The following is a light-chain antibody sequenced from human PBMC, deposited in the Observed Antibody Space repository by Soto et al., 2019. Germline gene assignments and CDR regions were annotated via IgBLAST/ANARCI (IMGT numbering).Light chain of an antibody. CDR1: SSNIGTGYD. Sequence: QSALTQPPSVSGAPGQRVTISCTGSSSNIGTGYDVHWYQQLPGTAPKVLIYGNTNRPSGVPDRFSGSKSGTSASLAITGLQAEDEADYYCQSYDNSLSTYVFGTGTKVTVL. V-gene: IGLV1-40*01. J-gene: IGLJ1*01. CDR3: QSYDNSLSTYV. CDR2: GNT.